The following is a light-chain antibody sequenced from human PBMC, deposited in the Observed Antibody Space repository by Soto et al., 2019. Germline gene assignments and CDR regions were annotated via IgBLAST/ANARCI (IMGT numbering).Light chain of an antibody. CDR1: QSISSW. Sequence: DIQMTQSPSTLSASVGDRDTITCRASQSISSWLAWYQHKPGQAPKLLIHKASTLESGVPSRFSGSGSGTEFTLTSSSLQPDYFSTFYCQQYDRFPYTFGQGTKLEIK. V-gene: IGKV1-5*03. J-gene: IGKJ2*01. CDR2: KAS. CDR3: QQYDRFPYT.